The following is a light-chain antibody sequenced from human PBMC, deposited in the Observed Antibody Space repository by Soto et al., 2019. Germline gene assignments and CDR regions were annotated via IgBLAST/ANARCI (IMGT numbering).Light chain of an antibody. Sequence: DDRMTQSPSTLSPSVGDRVTITCRASQSIGDWLAWYQQKPGKAPKLLIHRVSRLQSGVPVRFSGSGSETEFTLTINGLQPDDFATYYCQRYNSHLFFFGPGTKVQSK. CDR1: QSIGDW. V-gene: IGKV1-5*03. CDR3: QRYNSHLFF. CDR2: RVS. J-gene: IGKJ3*01.